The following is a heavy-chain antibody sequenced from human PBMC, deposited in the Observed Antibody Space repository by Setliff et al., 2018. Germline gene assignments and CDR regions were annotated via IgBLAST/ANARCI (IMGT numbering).Heavy chain of an antibody. Sequence: PGESLKLSCAASGFTFSSYGMHWVRQAPGKGLEWVAFIRYDGSNKYYADSVKGRFTISRDNSKNTLYLQMNSLRAEDTAVYYCAKDPWPQWLVIEYFQHWGQGTLVTVSS. J-gene: IGHJ1*01. D-gene: IGHD6-19*01. CDR2: IRYDGSNK. CDR1: GFTFSSYG. CDR3: AKDPWPQWLVIEYFQH. V-gene: IGHV3-30*02.